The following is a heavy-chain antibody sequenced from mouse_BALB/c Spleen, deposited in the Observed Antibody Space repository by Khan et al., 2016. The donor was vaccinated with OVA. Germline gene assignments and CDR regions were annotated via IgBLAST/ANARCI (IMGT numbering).Heavy chain of an antibody. J-gene: IGHJ2*01. CDR3: ARVYGGDFDY. D-gene: IGHD1-1*01. Sequence: EVQLQESGPGLVKPSQSLSLTCTVTGYSITSDYAWNWIRQFPGNKLEWMGFIRSSGNTNYNPSLKSRISITRDTSKNQFFLQLNSVTTEDTATYYCARVYGGDFDYWGQGTTLTVSS. CDR2: IRSSGNT. V-gene: IGHV3-2*02. CDR1: GYSITSDYA.